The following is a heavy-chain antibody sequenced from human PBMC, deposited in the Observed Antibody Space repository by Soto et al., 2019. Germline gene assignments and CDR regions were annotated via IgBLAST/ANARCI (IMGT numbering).Heavy chain of an antibody. CDR3: AGTTSHQWYYMDV. CDR1: GDSVSSNSAA. CDR2: TYYRSRWYN. J-gene: IGHJ6*03. V-gene: IGHV6-1*01. D-gene: IGHD1-7*01. Sequence: PSQTLSLTCAISGDSVSSNSAAWNWIRLSPSRGLEWLARTYYRSRWYNDYAVSVRSRITVNPDTSKNQFSLQLTSVTPDVTAVYYCAGTTSHQWYYMDVWGKGTTVTVSS.